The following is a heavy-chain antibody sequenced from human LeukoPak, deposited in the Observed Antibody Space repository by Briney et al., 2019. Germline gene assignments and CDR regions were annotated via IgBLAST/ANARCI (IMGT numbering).Heavy chain of an antibody. D-gene: IGHD3-3*01. CDR2: ISDNGGGR. CDR3: AKEFGALGAPLYDY. J-gene: IGHJ4*02. V-gene: IGHV3-23*01. Sequence: GSLRLSCGASGFIFRNYAMSWVRQAPGEGLEWVSGISDNGGGRYYADSVKGRFTISRDNSKNMLYLQMNSLRAEDTAVYYCAKEFGALGAPLYDYWGRGILVTASS. CDR1: GFIFRNYA.